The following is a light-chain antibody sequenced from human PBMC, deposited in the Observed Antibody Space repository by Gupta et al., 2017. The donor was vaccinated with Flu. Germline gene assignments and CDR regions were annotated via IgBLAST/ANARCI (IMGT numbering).Light chain of an antibody. CDR2: KDS. J-gene: IGLJ3*02. Sequence: SYHLTQPPAVSVSPGQTARITCSGNALPTQYAYWYQQKPGQAPMLVIYKDSERPSGIPERFSGSSSGTTATLTISGVQAEDEADYYCPAADSSGTYQVFGGGTKLTVL. CDR1: ALPTQY. CDR3: PAADSSGTYQV. V-gene: IGLV3-25*02.